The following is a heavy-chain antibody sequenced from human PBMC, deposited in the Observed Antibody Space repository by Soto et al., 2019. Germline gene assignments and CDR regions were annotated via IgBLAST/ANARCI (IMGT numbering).Heavy chain of an antibody. Sequence: SVKVSCKASGGTFSSYASSWVRQAPGQGLEWMGGIIPIFGTANYAQKFQGRVTITADESTSTAYMELSSLRTADTAVYYCITIIPKGKWELGPWGQATLVTVSS. J-gene: IGHJ5*02. CDR1: GGTFSSYA. D-gene: IGHD1-26*01. CDR3: ITIIPKGKWELGP. V-gene: IGHV1-69*13. CDR2: IIPIFGTA.